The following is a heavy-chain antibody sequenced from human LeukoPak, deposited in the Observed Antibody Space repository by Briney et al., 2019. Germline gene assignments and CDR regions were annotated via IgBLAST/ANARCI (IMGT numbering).Heavy chain of an antibody. Sequence: GGSLRLSCAASGVTFSSYGMHWVRQAPGKGLEWVAFIRYDGSNKYYADSVKGRFTISRDNSKNTLYLQMNSLRAEDTAVYYCAKDYYDFWSGYYSYYYYYYMDVWGKGTTVTVSS. CDR1: GVTFSSYG. CDR3: AKDYYDFWSGYYSYYYYYYMDV. J-gene: IGHJ6*03. V-gene: IGHV3-30*02. D-gene: IGHD3-3*01. CDR2: IRYDGSNK.